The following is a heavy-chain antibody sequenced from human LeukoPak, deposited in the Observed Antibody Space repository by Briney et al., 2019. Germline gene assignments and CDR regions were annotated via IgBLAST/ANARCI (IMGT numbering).Heavy chain of an antibody. CDR1: GGSISSSSYY. J-gene: IGHJ4*02. D-gene: IGHD3-10*01. CDR2: ISYSGST. CDR3: ARQGLLWFGELSPFDY. Sequence: SETLSLTCAVSGGSISSSSYYWGWIRQPPGKGLEWIGSISYSGSTYYNPSLKSRVTISVDTSKNQFSLKLSSVTAADTAVYYCARQGLLWFGELSPFDYWGQGTLVTVSS. V-gene: IGHV4-39*01.